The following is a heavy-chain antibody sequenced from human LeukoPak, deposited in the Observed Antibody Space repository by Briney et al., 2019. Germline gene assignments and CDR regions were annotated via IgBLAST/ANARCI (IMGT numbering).Heavy chain of an antibody. J-gene: IGHJ4*02. D-gene: IGHD4-23*01. CDR2: IYYSGST. CDR3: ARVSTTVVTPGVYD. CDR1: GGSISSSSYY. V-gene: IGHV4-39*07. Sequence: SETLSLTCTVSGGSISSSSYYWGWIRQPPGKGLEWIGSIYYSGSTYYNPSLKSRVTISVDKSKNQFSLKLSSVAAADTAVYYCARVSTTVVTPGVYDWGQGTLVTVSS.